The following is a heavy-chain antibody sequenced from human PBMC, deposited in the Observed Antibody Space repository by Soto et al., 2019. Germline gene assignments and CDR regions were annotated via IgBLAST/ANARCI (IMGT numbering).Heavy chain of an antibody. Sequence: TSETLSLTCAVSGGSISTTHWWTWVRQPPGKGLEWIGEIYHSGSTYYNPSLKSRVTISVDRSKNQFSLKLSSVTAADTAVYYCARVPDRWGQGTLVTVSS. CDR1: GGSISTTHW. D-gene: IGHD2-2*01. J-gene: IGHJ5*02. CDR3: ARVPDR. CDR2: IYHSGST. V-gene: IGHV4-4*02.